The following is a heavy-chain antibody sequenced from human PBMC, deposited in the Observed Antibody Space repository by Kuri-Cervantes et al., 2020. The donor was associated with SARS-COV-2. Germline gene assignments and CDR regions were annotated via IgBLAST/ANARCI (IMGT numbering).Heavy chain of an antibody. V-gene: IGHV6-1*01. D-gene: IGHD3-10*01. J-gene: IGHJ6*03. Sequence: LRLSCAISGDSVSSNSAAWNWIRQSPSRGLEWLGRTYFRSKWYNDYAVSVKGRITINPDTSKKQFSLQLNSVTPEDTAVYYCARGKTMVRGENYYYMDVRGKGTTVTVSS. CDR2: TYFRSKWYN. CDR3: ARGKTMVRGENYYYMDV. CDR1: GDSVSSNSAA.